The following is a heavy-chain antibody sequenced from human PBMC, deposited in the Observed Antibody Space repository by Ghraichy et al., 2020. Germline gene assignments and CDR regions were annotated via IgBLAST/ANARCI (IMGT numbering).Heavy chain of an antibody. V-gene: IGHV4-34*01. J-gene: IGHJ6*02. CDR2: INHSGST. CDR1: GGSFSGYY. Sequence: SETLSLTCAVYGGSFSGYYWSWIRQPPGKGLEWIGEINHSGSTNYNPSLKSRVTISVDTSKNQFSLKLSSVTAADTAVYYCARLFNHYYYYYGMDVWGQGTTVTVSS. CDR3: ARLFNHYYYYYGMDV. D-gene: IGHD1-14*01.